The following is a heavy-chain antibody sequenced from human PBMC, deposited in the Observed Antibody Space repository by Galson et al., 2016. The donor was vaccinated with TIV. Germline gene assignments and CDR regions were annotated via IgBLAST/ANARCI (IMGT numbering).Heavy chain of an antibody. CDR2: IYWDDDK. V-gene: IGHV2-5*02. CDR1: GFSLSTSGVS. CDR3: AHRLEFLGFDS. D-gene: IGHD1-1*01. J-gene: IGHJ5*01. Sequence: PALVKPTQTLTLTCSSSGFSLSTSGVSVGWIRQPPGKALECLALIYWDDDKRYSPSLKSGLTITKDTSKNQVVLTLTNMDPVDTATYYCAHRLEFLGFDSWGQGTPVTVSS.